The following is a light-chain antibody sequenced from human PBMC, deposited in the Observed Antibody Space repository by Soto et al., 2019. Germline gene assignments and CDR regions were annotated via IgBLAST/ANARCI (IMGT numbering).Light chain of an antibody. CDR1: QSVSNNY. CDR2: GAS. J-gene: IGKJ5*01. CDR3: QQFHNLPLA. Sequence: EIVLTQSPGTLSLSPGERATLSCRASQSVSNNYLAWYQQKPGQAPRLLIYGASNRATGIPDRFSGSGSGTDFTLTISRLEPEDFATYYCQQFHNLPLAFGQGTRLEI. V-gene: IGKV3-20*01.